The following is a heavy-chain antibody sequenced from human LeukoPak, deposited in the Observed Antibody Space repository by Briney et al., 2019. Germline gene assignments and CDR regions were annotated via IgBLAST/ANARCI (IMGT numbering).Heavy chain of an antibody. V-gene: IGHV4-4*07. D-gene: IGHD3-3*01. CDR2: IYTSGST. Sequence: SETLSLTCTVSGGSLSSYYWSWIRQPAGKGLEWIGRIYTSGSTNYNPSLKSRVTMSVDTSKNQFSLKLSSVTAADTAVYYCAREYYDFWSGSYYYYYYMDVWGKGTTVTVSS. J-gene: IGHJ6*03. CDR3: AREYYDFWSGSYYYYYYMDV. CDR1: GGSLSSYY.